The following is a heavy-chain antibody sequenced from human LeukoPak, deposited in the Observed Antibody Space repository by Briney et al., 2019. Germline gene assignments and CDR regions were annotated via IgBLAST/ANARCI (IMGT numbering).Heavy chain of an antibody. Sequence: GGSLRLSCAASGFTFSTYSMNWVRQAPGKGLEWVSSISSSSIYIYYADSVKGRFTISRDNAKNSLFLQMNSLRAEDMALYYCAKDVVRDFDAFDIWGQGTMVTVSS. CDR1: GFTFSTYS. V-gene: IGHV3-21*04. D-gene: IGHD3-16*02. CDR3: AKDVVRDFDAFDI. CDR2: ISSSSIYI. J-gene: IGHJ3*02.